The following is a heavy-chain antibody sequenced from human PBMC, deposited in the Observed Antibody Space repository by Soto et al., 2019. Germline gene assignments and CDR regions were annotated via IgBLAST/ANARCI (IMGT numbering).Heavy chain of an antibody. V-gene: IGHV3-23*01. J-gene: IGHJ6*02. CDR3: ARDSVYGDYVLYYYYVMDV. CDR2: VGNDGTI. D-gene: IGHD4-17*01. CDR1: GFTFSTYG. Sequence: GGSLRLSCAASGFTFSTYGMSWVRQTPGKGLEWVSIVGNDGTIYYADSVKGRFAISRDNSKNTLYLQMNSLRAEDTAVYYCARDSVYGDYVLYYYYVMDVCGQGTSVTVSS.